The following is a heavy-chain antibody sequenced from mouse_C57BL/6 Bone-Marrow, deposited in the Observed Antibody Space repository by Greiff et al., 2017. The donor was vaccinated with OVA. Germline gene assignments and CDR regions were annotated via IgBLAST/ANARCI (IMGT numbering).Heavy chain of an antibody. CDR2: IYPGSGST. CDR3: AREETAQAYYAMDY. J-gene: IGHJ4*01. Sequence: QVQLQQSGAELVKPGASVKMSCKASGYTFTSYWITWVKQRPGQGLEWIGDIYPGSGSTNYNEKFKSKATLTVDTSSSTAYMQLSSLTSEDSAVYYCAREETAQAYYAMDYWGQGTSVTVSS. CDR1: GYTFTSYW. D-gene: IGHD3-2*02. V-gene: IGHV1-55*01.